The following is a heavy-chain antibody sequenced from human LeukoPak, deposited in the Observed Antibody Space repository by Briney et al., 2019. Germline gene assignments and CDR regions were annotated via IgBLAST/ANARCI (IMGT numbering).Heavy chain of an antibody. CDR3: ARDFLDGDLYYYYGMDV. J-gene: IGHJ6*02. CDR2: ISYDGSNK. CDR1: GFTFSSYA. V-gene: IGHV3-30-3*01. D-gene: IGHD2-21*01. Sequence: GGSLRLSCAASGFTFSSYAMHWARQAPGKGLEWVAVISYDGSNKYYADSVKGRFTISRDNAKNSLYLQMNSLRAEDTAVYYCARDFLDGDLYYYYGMDVWGQGTMVTVSS.